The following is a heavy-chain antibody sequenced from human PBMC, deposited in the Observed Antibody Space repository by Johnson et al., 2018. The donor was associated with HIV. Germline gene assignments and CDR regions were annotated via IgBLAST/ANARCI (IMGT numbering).Heavy chain of an antibody. V-gene: IGHV3-30*04. CDR1: GFTFSSYA. D-gene: IGHD3-9*01. CDR3: ARDPDWSAFDI. J-gene: IGHJ3*02. Sequence: QVQLVESGGGVVQPGRSLRLSCAASGFTFSSYAMHWVRQAPGKGLEWVAVISYDGSNKYYADSVKGRFSISRDNTKNSRYLQMDSLRVDDTAVYYCARDPDWSAFDIWGQGAMVTVSS. CDR2: ISYDGSNK.